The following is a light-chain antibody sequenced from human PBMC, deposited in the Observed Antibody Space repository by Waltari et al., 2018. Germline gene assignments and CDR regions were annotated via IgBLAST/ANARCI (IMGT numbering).Light chain of an antibody. J-gene: IGLJ2*01. Sequence: QSLLTQSPSASGTPGQRVSIPCSGSSSTLGTNHVYWYQHFPGTAPRLLIYDRARRPSGVPERFSASKSGTSASLAISGLRSEDEADYYCAAWDDSRSVVFGGGTRLTVL. V-gene: IGLV1-47*01. CDR1: SSTLGTNH. CDR3: AAWDDSRSVV. CDR2: DRA.